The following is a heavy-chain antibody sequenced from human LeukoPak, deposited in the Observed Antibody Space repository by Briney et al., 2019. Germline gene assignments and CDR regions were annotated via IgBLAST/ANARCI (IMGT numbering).Heavy chain of an antibody. D-gene: IGHD3-9*01. CDR2: INHSGST. CDR1: GGSFSGYY. Sequence: SETLSLTCAVYGGSFSGYYWSWIRQPPGKGLEWIGEINHSGSTNYNPSLKSRVTISVDTSKNQFSLKLSSVTAADTAVYYCARNRYSDVWGQGTTVTVSS. CDR3: ARNRYSDV. V-gene: IGHV4-34*01. J-gene: IGHJ6*02.